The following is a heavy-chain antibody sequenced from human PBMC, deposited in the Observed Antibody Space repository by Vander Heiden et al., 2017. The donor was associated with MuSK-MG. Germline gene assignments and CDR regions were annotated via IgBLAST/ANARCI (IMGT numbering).Heavy chain of an antibody. J-gene: IGHJ3*02. V-gene: IGHV3-30-3*01. CDR3: ARYRDCSISSCYNAFDI. CDR2: LSYDGSNS. CDR1: GFSLSNYA. Sequence: QVQLVESGGGVVQPGRSLRLSCAASGFSLSNYAMPWVRQATGQDMAWVAVLSYDGSNSYYADSVKGRFTISRDNSKNTLYLQMNSLRAEDTADYYCARYRDCSISSCYNAFDIWGQGTMVTVSS. D-gene: IGHD2-2*02.